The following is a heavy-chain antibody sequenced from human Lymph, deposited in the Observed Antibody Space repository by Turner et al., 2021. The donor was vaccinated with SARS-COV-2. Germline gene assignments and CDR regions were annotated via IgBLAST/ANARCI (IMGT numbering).Heavy chain of an antibody. D-gene: IGHD3-3*01. V-gene: IGHV1-3*01. CDR3: ARGKSPLLRFLEWILSLDY. Sequence: QVQLVQSCAEPKKPVSSVRLFCKTSGYALSSYTMHWVRQAPGQRREWMGWINAGNGNKKYSQKYQGRVTSTRDKTASTADKERSSRRSEDKAVYYCARGKSPLLRFLEWILSLDYWGQGTLVTVSS. J-gene: IGHJ4*02. CDR2: INAGNGNK. CDR1: GYALSSYT.